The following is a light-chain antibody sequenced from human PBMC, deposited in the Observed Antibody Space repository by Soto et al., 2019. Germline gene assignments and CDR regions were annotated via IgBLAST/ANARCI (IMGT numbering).Light chain of an antibody. Sequence: EIVMTQSPATLSVSPGERATLSCRASQSVSSNLAWYQQKPGQAPRLLVYGASTRATGIPARFSGSGSGTEFTLTISSLQSEDFAVYYCQQYNTWPRKFGQGTKVDIK. CDR3: QQYNTWPRK. V-gene: IGKV3-15*01. CDR1: QSVSSN. J-gene: IGKJ1*01. CDR2: GAS.